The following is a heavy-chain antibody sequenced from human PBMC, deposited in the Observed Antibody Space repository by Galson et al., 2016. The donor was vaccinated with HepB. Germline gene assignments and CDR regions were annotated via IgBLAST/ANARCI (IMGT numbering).Heavy chain of an antibody. V-gene: IGHV4-31*03. CDR1: GDSISGSGFF. J-gene: IGHJ4*02. CDR3: ARVTRIAATGTGFDY. CDR2: IFYSGNT. D-gene: IGHD6-13*01. Sequence: TLSLTCTVSGDSISGSGFFWSWIRHIPGKGLEWMGSIFYSGNTYYGPSLESRLKISVDTSKNQFFLRLLSVTAADTAMYYCARVTRIAATGTGFDYCGQGTLGTVSS.